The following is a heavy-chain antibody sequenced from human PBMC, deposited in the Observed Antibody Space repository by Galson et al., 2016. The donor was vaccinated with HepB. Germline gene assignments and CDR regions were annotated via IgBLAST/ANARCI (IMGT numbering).Heavy chain of an antibody. J-gene: IGHJ4*02. V-gene: IGHV4-31*03. CDR3: ARWDDILPGYPSRSATGVLDY. Sequence: TLSLTCTVSGGSINSGGYYWSWIRHHPGKGLEWIGYIYHNGDTYYNPSLRSRVALSIDKSKNHFSLKLTSVTASDTAVYYCARWDDILPGYPSRSATGVLDYWGQGILVTVSS. D-gene: IGHD3-9*01. CDR2: IYHNGDT. CDR1: GGSINSGGYY.